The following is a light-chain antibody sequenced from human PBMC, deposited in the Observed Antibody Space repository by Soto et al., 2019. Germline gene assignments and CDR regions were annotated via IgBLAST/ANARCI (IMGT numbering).Light chain of an antibody. J-gene: IGKJ4*01. CDR3: QHRISWPLT. CDR1: QSVSGY. V-gene: IGKV3-11*01. Sequence: EIVLTQSPATLSLSPGERATLSCRASQSVSGYLGWYQQKPGQAPRLLIYDTFNRASGIPARFSGSGSGTDFTLTISSLEPEDFAVYYCQHRISWPLTFGGGTKVEI. CDR2: DTF.